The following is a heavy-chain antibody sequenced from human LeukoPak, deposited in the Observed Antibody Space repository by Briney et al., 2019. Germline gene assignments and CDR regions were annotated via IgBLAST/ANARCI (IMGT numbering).Heavy chain of an antibody. V-gene: IGHV3-23*01. D-gene: IGHD3/OR15-3a*01. Sequence: GGSLRLSCAVSGFTFSSYAMSWVRQAPGQGLEWVSAISGSGDSTYYADSVKGRFTISRDNSKNTLYLQMNSLRAEDTAVYYCASGLHFDYWGQGTLVTVSS. CDR3: ASGLHFDY. CDR1: GFTFSSYA. J-gene: IGHJ4*02. CDR2: ISGSGDST.